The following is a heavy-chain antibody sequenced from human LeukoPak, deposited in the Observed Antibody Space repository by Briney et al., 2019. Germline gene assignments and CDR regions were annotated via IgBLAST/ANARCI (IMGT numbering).Heavy chain of an antibody. V-gene: IGHV5-51*01. D-gene: IGHD3-22*01. CDR2: IYPGDSDT. CDR3: ARHLTPDSSPSGYFDY. Sequence: GESLKISCKGSGYSFTSYWIGWVRQMPGKGLEWMGIIYPGDSDTRYSPSFQGQVTISADKSISTAYLQWSSLKASDTAMYYCARHLTPDSSPSGYFDYWGQGTLVTVSS. J-gene: IGHJ4*02. CDR1: GYSFTSYW.